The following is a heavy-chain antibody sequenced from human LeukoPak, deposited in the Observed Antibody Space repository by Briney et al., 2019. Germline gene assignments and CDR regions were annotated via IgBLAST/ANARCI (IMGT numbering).Heavy chain of an antibody. CDR3: ARARTYSSLLEWFDN. J-gene: IGHJ4*02. CDR2: IYTSGST. CDR1: GGSISSGSYY. V-gene: IGHV4-61*02. D-gene: IGHD3-3*01. Sequence: PSETLSLTCTVSGGSISSGSYYWSWIRQPAGKGLEWIGRIYTSGSTNYNPSLKSRVTISVDTSKNQFSLKLSSVTAADTAVYYCARARTYSSLLEWFDNWGQGTLVTVSS.